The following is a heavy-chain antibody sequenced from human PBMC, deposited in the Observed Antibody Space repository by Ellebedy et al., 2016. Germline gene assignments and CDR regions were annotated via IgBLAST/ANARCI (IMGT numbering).Heavy chain of an antibody. CDR1: GYTFTSYY. CDR3: ARPRWGSYDSSGYYRGGWFDP. J-gene: IGHJ5*02. D-gene: IGHD3-22*01. CDR2: INPSGGST. Sequence: ASVKVSXXASGYTFTSYYMHWVRQAPGQGLEWMGIINPSGGSTSYAQKFQGRVTMTRDTSTSTVYMELSSLRSEDTAVYYCARPRWGSYDSSGYYRGGWFDPWGQGTLVTVSS. V-gene: IGHV1-46*01.